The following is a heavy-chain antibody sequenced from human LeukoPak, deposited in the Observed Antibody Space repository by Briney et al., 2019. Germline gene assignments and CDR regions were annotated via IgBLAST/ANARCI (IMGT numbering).Heavy chain of an antibody. V-gene: IGHV3-23*01. Sequence: GGSLRLSCAASGFTFSSHAMTWVRQAPGKGLEWVSAISGGGGSTYYVDSVKGRFTISRDNSKNTLYLQMNSLRAEDTAVYYCAKVAQEALGSLDYWGQGTLVTVSS. CDR2: ISGGGGST. D-gene: IGHD1-26*01. J-gene: IGHJ4*02. CDR3: AKVAQEALGSLDY. CDR1: GFTFSSHA.